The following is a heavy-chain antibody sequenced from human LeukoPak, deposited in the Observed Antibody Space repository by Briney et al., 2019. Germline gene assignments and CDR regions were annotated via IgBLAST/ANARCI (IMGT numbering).Heavy chain of an antibody. D-gene: IGHD2-2*01. V-gene: IGHV1-2*02. J-gene: IGHJ4*02. CDR3: ARDRVVVPAAFDY. CDR2: INPNSGGT. CDR1: GHTFTGYY. Sequence: ASVKVSCKTSGHTFTGYYMHWVRQAPGQGLEWMGWINPNSGGTNYAQKFQGRVTMTRDTSISTAYMELSRLRSDDTAVYYCARDRVVVPAAFDYWGQGTLVTVSS.